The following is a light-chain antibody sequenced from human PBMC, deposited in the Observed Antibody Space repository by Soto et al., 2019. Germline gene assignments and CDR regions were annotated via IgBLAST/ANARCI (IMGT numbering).Light chain of an antibody. CDR1: QSVSNN. CDR2: GAS. J-gene: IGKJ1*01. V-gene: IGKV3-15*01. Sequence: EIVMTQSPATLSVSPGERATLSCRASQSVSNNLAWYQQKPGQAPRLLIYGASTRATGIPARFSASGSGTEFTLTISSLQSEDFAVYYCQQYNDWPRTFGQGTKVEIK. CDR3: QQYNDWPRT.